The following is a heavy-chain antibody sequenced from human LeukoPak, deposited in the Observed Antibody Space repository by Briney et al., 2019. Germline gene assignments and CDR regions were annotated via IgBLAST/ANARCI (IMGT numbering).Heavy chain of an antibody. D-gene: IGHD2-15*01. CDR2: ISSSSSYI. V-gene: IGHV3-21*01. CDR3: ARKDCSGGSCYSDY. J-gene: IGHJ4*02. CDR1: GFTFSSYI. Sequence: GGSLRLSCAASGFTFSSYIMNWVRQAPGKGLEWVSSISSSSSYIYYADSVEGRFTISRDNAKNSLYLQMNSLRAEDTAVYYCARKDCSGGSCYSDYWGQGTLVTVSS.